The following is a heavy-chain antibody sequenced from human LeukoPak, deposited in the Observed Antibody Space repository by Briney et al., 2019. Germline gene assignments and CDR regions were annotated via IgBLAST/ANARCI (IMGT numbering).Heavy chain of an antibody. D-gene: IGHD4-17*01. CDR3: VGAPGEYGPPAY. CDR2: IIPIRGSP. V-gene: IGHV1-69*04. J-gene: IGHJ4*01. CDR1: GGTFSSYA. Sequence: SVKVSCKASGGTFSSYAISWVRQAPGQGLEWLGRIIPIRGSPTYAQRFQDRLTITADTSTSTAYMDLSSLSSEDTAVYYCVGAPGEYGPPAYWGQGTLV.